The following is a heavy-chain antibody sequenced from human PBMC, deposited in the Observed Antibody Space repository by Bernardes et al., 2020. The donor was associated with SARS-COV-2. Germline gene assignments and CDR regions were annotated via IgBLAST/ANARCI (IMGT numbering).Heavy chain of an antibody. Sequence: GGSLRLSCAASGFTFSTYWMHWVRQAPGQGLVWVSRINSDGSTISYADSVKGRFTISRDYVKNTLYLQMNNLRAEDTAVYFCATAPQNYYESYDYWGQGTLVTVSS. CDR2: INSDGSTI. CDR1: GFTFSTYW. J-gene: IGHJ4*02. V-gene: IGHV3-74*01. CDR3: ATAPQNYYESYDY. D-gene: IGHD3-22*01.